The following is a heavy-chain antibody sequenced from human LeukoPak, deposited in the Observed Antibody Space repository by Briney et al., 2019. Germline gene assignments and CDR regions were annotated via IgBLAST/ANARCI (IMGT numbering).Heavy chain of an antibody. V-gene: IGHV5-10-1*01. CDR2: IDPSDSYT. CDR1: GYSFTNYW. J-gene: IGHJ4*02. Sequence: GESLTISCKGSGYSFTNYWISWVRQMPGKGLEWMGRIDPSDSYTKYSPSFEGHVTISVDKSITTAFLQWNSLKASDTAMYYCARLMSGSASFDYWGQGTLLTVSS. CDR3: ARLMSGSASFDY. D-gene: IGHD6-19*01.